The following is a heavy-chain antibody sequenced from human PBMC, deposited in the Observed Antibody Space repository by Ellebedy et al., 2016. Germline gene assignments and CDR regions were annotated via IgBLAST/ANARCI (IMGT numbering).Heavy chain of an antibody. J-gene: IGHJ2*01. V-gene: IGHV3-30*18. CDR2: ISFDGSNK. D-gene: IGHD5-24*01. CDR1: GFTFSSYG. Sequence: GGSLRLSXAASGFTFSSYGMHWVRQAPGKGLEWVAVISFDGSNKYYADSVKGRFTISRDNSKNTLYLQMNSLRAKDTAVYYCAKDGGLGRWLLGWYFDLWGRGTLVTVSS. CDR3: AKDGGLGRWLLGWYFDL.